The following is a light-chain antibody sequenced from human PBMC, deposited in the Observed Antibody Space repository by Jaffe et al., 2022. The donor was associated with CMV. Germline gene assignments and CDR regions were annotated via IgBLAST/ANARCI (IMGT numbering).Light chain of an antibody. V-gene: IGLV2-14*03. J-gene: IGLJ3*02. CDR1: NSDVGLFDY. CDR3: NSYSSSISLV. CDR2: DVN. Sequence: SALTQPASVSGSPGQSITISCSGSNSDVGLFDYVSWYQQYPGNAPKLIIYDVNNRPSGVSNRFSGSKSDNTAFLTISGLQAEDEADYYCNSYSSSISLVFGGGTKLTVL.